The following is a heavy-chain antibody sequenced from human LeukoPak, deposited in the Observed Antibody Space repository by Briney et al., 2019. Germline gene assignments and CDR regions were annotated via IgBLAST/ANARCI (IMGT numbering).Heavy chain of an antibody. Sequence: ASVKVSCKASGGTFSSYAISWVRQATGQGLEWMGWMNPNSGNTGYAQKLQGRVTMTTDTSTSTAYMELRSLRSDDTAVYYCARPWYYDSSGYGYWGQGTLVTVSS. CDR3: ARPWYYDSSGYGY. D-gene: IGHD3-22*01. CDR2: MNPNSGNT. J-gene: IGHJ4*02. CDR1: GGTFSSYA. V-gene: IGHV1-18*01.